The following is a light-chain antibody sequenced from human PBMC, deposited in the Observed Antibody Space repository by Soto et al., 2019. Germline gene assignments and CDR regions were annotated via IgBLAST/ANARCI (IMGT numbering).Light chain of an antibody. CDR2: DVS. CDR1: SGDAGGYNY. CDR3: SSYTSSSTLENYV. Sequence: QSLVPQPDCMSGSAVQSATISSTGSSGDAGGYNYFSWYQQHPGKASKLMIYDVSNRPSGVSNRSSGSKSGNTASLTISGLQAEDEADYYCSSYTSSSTLENYVFGTGT. J-gene: IGLJ1*01. V-gene: IGLV2-14*01.